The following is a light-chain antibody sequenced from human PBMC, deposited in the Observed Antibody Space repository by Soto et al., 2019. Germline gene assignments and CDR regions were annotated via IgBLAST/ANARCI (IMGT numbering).Light chain of an antibody. CDR2: AAS. V-gene: IGKV1-9*01. CDR1: QGISLF. Sequence: DIRLTQSHSFLSASVGDTVSITCRASQGISLFLAWYQQRPGKAPDLLIYAASSLESGVPSRFSGSGSGTEFTLTITSLQPEDFATYYCQQLKSSPLTFGGGTKVDIK. CDR3: QQLKSSPLT. J-gene: IGKJ4*01.